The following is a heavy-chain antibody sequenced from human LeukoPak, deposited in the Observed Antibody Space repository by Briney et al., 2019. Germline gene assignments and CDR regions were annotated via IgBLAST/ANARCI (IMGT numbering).Heavy chain of an antibody. Sequence: GGSLRLACAASGFTFSNYAMSWVRQAPGRGLEWVSLSASSTGTNYADSVKGRFTISRDNSKNTLYLQMNSLRAEDTAVYYCAKRFSQGGGLGYYFDYWGQGTLVTVSS. CDR3: AKRFSQGGGLGYYFDY. J-gene: IGHJ4*02. V-gene: IGHV3-23*01. CDR2: SASSTGT. D-gene: IGHD4-23*01. CDR1: GFTFSNYA.